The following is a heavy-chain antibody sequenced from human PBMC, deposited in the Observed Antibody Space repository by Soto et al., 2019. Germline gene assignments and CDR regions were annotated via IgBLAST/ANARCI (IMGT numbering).Heavy chain of an antibody. CDR3: ARIQEMYSSSWYYFDY. D-gene: IGHD6-13*01. J-gene: IGHJ4*02. V-gene: IGHV2-26*01. Sequence: QVTLKESGPVLVKPTETLTLTCTVSGFSLNNTRLGVSWIRQPPGKALQWLAHIFSNDEKSYRTSLKSRLTISKDTSKSQVVLTMTNMDPVDTATYYCARIQEMYSSSWYYFDYWGQGTLVTVSS. CDR2: IFSNDEK. CDR1: GFSLNNTRLG.